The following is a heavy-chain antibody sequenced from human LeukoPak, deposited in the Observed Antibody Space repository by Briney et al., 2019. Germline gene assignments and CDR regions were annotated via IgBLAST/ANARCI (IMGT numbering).Heavy chain of an antibody. CDR1: GYSFTNYG. Sequence: GASVKVSCKASGYSFTNYGISWVRQAPGQGLEWMGWISPYNGNTNYAQKLQGRVTMTTDTSTSTSYMELRSLRSDDTAVYYCARDGPYCTSTSCRYFDYWGQGTLVTVSS. V-gene: IGHV1-18*01. D-gene: IGHD2-2*01. J-gene: IGHJ4*02. CDR2: ISPYNGNT. CDR3: ARDGPYCTSTSCRYFDY.